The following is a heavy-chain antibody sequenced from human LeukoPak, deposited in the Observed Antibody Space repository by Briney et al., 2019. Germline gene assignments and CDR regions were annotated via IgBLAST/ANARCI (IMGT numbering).Heavy chain of an antibody. CDR3: ARDSSGSYDH. Sequence: ASLKVPCKASGYSFTSYYMQWLRQAPGQGHEWMGIIVPSGGRTGYAPKFQGRVIMTRDTSTSTVYMDLSSLRSEDTAVYYCARDSSGSYDHWGQGTLVTVYS. V-gene: IGHV1-46*01. CDR1: GYSFTSYY. J-gene: IGHJ1*01. CDR2: IVPSGGRT. D-gene: IGHD1-26*01.